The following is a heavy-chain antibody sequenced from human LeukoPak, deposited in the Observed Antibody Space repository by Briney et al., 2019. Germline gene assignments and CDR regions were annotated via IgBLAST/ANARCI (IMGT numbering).Heavy chain of an antibody. D-gene: IGHD3-10*01. V-gene: IGHV4-4*07. CDR2: IYTTGST. Sequence: SETLSLTCTVSGGSISSYYWTWIRQPAGKGLEWIGRIYTTGSTNYNPSLKSRVTMSVDTSENQFSLKLSSVTAADTAVYYCARSQFDRFGELLSDYWGQGTLVTVSS. J-gene: IGHJ4*02. CDR3: ARSQFDRFGELLSDY. CDR1: GGSISSYY.